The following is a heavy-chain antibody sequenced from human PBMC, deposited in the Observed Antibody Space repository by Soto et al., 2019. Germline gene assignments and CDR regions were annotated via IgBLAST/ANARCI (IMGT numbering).Heavy chain of an antibody. CDR1: GGSITGYC. D-gene: IGHD2-2*01. Sequence: SETLSLTCSVSGGSITGYCWNWVRQPPEKGLEWIGYLCSSGRTGYNPSLKSRGTISLDTSKNHFSLHLSSVTATDTATYFCAKWTSTWRTFDYWGQGTLVTVSS. CDR3: AKWTSTWRTFDY. CDR2: LCSSGRT. J-gene: IGHJ4*02. V-gene: IGHV4-4*08.